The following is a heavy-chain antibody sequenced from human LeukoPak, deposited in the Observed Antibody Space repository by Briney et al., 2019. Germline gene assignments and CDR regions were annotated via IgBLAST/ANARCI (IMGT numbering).Heavy chain of an antibody. CDR3: AREPHLGYCSSTSCLHYFDY. V-gene: IGHV1-2*02. Sequence: ASVKVSCKASGYTFTGYSMHWVRQAPGQGLEWMGWINPNSGGTNYAQKFQGRVTMTRDTSISTAYMELSRLRSDDTAVYYCAREPHLGYCSSTSCLHYFDYWGQGTLVTVSS. D-gene: IGHD2-2*01. J-gene: IGHJ4*02. CDR2: INPNSGGT. CDR1: GYTFTGYS.